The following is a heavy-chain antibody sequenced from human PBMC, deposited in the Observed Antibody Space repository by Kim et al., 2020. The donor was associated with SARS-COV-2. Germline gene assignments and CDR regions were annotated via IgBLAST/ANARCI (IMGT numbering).Heavy chain of an antibody. CDR1: GFTFSSYG. Sequence: GGSLRLSCAASGFTFSSYGMHWVRQAPGKGLEWVAVISYDGSNKYYADSVKGRFTISRDNSKNTLYLQMNSLRAEDTAVYYCARDLQYYDILTGYYMGNYYYYCGMDVWGQGTTVTVSS. D-gene: IGHD3-9*01. CDR2: ISYDGSNK. J-gene: IGHJ6*02. V-gene: IGHV3-33*05. CDR3: ARDLQYYDILTGYYMGNYYYYCGMDV.